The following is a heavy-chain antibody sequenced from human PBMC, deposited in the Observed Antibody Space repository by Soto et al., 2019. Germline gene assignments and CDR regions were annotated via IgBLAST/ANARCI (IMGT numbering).Heavy chain of an antibody. V-gene: IGHV3-23*01. CDR1: GFSFSSFA. J-gene: IGHJ4*02. Sequence: EVHLLESGGGLVQPGGSLRLPCAASGFSFSSFAMSWVRQTPGKGLEWVSGINGRGDATYYADSVRGRFTISRDNSKNTLYLQMDRLRAEDTAVYYCAKESEPTGIPFFDYWGQGTPVTVSS. D-gene: IGHD1-1*01. CDR2: INGRGDAT. CDR3: AKESEPTGIPFFDY.